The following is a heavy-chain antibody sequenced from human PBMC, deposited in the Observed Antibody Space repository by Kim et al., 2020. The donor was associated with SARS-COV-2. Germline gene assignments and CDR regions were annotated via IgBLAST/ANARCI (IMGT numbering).Heavy chain of an antibody. V-gene: IGHV3-53*01. J-gene: IGHJ4*02. CDR1: GFTVSSNY. CDR3: ASLPAGDLYFDY. D-gene: IGHD2-21*02. CDR2: IYSGGST. Sequence: GGSLRLSCAASGFTVSSNYVNWVRQAPEKGLEWVSIIYSGGSTYYADSVKGRFTISRDISKNTVYLQMNSLRAEDTAVYYCASLPAGDLYFDYWGQGTLVTVSS.